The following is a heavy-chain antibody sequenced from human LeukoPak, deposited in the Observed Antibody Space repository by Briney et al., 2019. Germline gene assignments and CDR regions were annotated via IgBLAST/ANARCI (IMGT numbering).Heavy chain of an antibody. Sequence: ASVKVCCKASGYTFTSYGISWVRQAPGQGLEWMGWISAYNGNTNYAQKLQGRVTMTTDTSTSTAYMELRSLRSDDTAVYYCARAGYSSAPWASDNYYYYGMDVWGQGTTVTVSS. J-gene: IGHJ6*02. CDR2: ISAYNGNT. D-gene: IGHD6-19*01. CDR3: ARAGYSSAPWASDNYYYYGMDV. V-gene: IGHV1-18*01. CDR1: GYTFTSYG.